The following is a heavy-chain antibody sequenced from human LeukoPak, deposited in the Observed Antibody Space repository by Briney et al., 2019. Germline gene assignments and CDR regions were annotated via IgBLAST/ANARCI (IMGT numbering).Heavy chain of an antibody. CDR1: GFTFSSYS. CDR3: AMGATSWSGYSFPKIFQH. CDR2: ISGSGSSI. D-gene: IGHD3-3*01. V-gene: IGHV3-23*01. J-gene: IGHJ1*01. Sequence: GGSLRLSCAASGFTFSSYSMNWIRQAPGKGLKWVSVISGSGSSIYYTDSVKGRFTISRDNSKSTLYLQMNSLRVEDTAVYYCAMGATSWSGYSFPKIFQHWGRGTLVTVSS.